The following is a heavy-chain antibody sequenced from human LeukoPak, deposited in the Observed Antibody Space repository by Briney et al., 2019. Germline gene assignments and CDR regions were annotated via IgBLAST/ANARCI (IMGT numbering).Heavy chain of an antibody. CDR2: IYHSGST. CDR3: ARVPTVSGFDY. Sequence: SETLSLTCTVSGYSISSGYYWGWIRQPPGQGLEWIGIIYHSGSTYYNPSLKSRVTISVDTSKNQFSLKLSSVTAADTAVYYCARVPTVSGFDYWGQGTLVTVSS. CDR1: GYSISSGYY. V-gene: IGHV4-38-2*02. D-gene: IGHD4-17*01. J-gene: IGHJ4*02.